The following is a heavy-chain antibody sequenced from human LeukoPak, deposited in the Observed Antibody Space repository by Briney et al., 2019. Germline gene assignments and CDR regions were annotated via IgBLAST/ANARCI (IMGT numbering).Heavy chain of an antibody. V-gene: IGHV1-18*01. CDR1: GYTFTSYG. Sequence: ASVKVTCKACGYTFTSYGISWVRQAPGQGLEWVGWISAYNGNTNYAQKLQGRVTMTTDTSTSTAYMELRSLRSDDTAVYYCARVLSYDILTGYYKGGYFDYWGQGTLVTVSS. J-gene: IGHJ4*02. D-gene: IGHD3-9*01. CDR3: ARVLSYDILTGYYKGGYFDY. CDR2: ISAYNGNT.